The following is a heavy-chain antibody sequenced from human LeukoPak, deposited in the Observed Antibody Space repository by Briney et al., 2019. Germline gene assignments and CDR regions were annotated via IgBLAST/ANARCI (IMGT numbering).Heavy chain of an antibody. Sequence: ASVKVSCKASGYTFPGYYMHWVRQAPGQGFEWMGWINPYSGGTNYAQKFQGRVTMTGDTSISTAYMELSRLRSDDTAIYYCARDLDDILTGLSPAAGYWGQGTLVTVSS. D-gene: IGHD3-9*01. CDR3: ARDLDDILTGLSPAAGY. CDR1: GYTFPGYY. V-gene: IGHV1-2*02. J-gene: IGHJ4*02. CDR2: INPYSGGT.